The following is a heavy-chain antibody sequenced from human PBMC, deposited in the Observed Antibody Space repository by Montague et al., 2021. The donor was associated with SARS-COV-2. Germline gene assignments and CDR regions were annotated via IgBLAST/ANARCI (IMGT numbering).Heavy chain of an antibody. CDR3: ARENTVTTFGGPYYIDS. V-gene: IGHV4-59*01. J-gene: IGHJ4*02. CDR2: IYDSGST. Sequence: SETLSLTCDFAGGSFRDYAWSWIRQPPGKGLEWIGYIYDSGSTNYNPSLKSRVTISVDTSKNQFSLKLSSVTAADTAVYYCARENTVTTFGGPYYIDSWGQGTLVTVSA. CDR1: GGSFRDYA. D-gene: IGHD4-17*01.